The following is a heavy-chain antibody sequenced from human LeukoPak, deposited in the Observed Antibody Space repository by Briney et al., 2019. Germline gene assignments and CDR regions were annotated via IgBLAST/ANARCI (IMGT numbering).Heavy chain of an antibody. J-gene: IGHJ4*02. CDR2: ISPSGRSV. V-gene: IGHV3-48*03. CDR1: GLSFSDYG. Sequence: PGGSLRLSCAGSGLSFSDYGMNWVRQAPGKGLEWLTFISPSGRSVSYADSVKGRFTIARDNAKKSLYLQVGSLRGEDTAIYYCTRDAGSDFWGQGTLVTVSS. D-gene: IGHD3-10*01. CDR3: TRDAGSDF.